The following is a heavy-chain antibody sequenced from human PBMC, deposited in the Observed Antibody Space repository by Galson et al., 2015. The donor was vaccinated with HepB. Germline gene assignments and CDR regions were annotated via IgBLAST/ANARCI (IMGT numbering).Heavy chain of an antibody. CDR1: GFTFSSYW. J-gene: IGHJ6*02. CDR2: IKQDGSEK. Sequence: SLRLSCAASGFTFSSYWMSWVRQAPGKGLEWVANIKQDGSEKYYVDSVKGRFTISRDNAKNSLYLQMNSLRAEDTAVYYCARDAGAVGDSSGWKNPLIKIENYYYYYGMDVWGQGTTVTVSS. CDR3: ARDAGAVGDSSGWKNPLIKIENYYYYYGMDV. D-gene: IGHD6-19*01. V-gene: IGHV3-7*01.